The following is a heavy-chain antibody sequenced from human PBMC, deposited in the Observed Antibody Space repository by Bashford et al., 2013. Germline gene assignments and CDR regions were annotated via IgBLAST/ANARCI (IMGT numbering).Heavy chain of an antibody. J-gene: IGHJ6*02. CDR1: GFSFGSYA. V-gene: IGHV3-23*01. CDR2: ISGSGGST. D-gene: IGHD2-2*01. Sequence: GSLRLSCAASGFSFGSYAMSWVRQAPGKGLEWVSAISGSGGSTYYADFVKGRFTISRDNSKNTLYLQMNSLRVEDTAVYYCASGGYCSSTSCYGGMDVWGQGTTVTVSS. CDR3: ASGGYCSSTSCYGGMDV.